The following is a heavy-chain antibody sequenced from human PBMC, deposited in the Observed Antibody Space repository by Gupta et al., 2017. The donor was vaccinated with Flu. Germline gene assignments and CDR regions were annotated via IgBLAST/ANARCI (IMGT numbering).Heavy chain of an antibody. CDR1: DLTFSHYF. D-gene: IGHD3-22*01. V-gene: IGHV3-11*01. CDR3: ARALREGSLLAFYFDS. J-gene: IGHJ4*02. Sequence: QVQLVESGGRLVKPGGSLSLSCAASDLTFSHYFMTWIRQPPGKGLEWISYISSSGSIRYYGDSVKGRFTISRDNAKNLLYLQMNSLRADDTAVYYCARALREGSLLAFYFDSWGQGTLVTVSS. CDR2: ISSSGSIR.